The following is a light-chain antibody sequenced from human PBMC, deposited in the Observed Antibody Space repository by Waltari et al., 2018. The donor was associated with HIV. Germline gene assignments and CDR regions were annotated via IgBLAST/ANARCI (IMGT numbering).Light chain of an antibody. Sequence: DIVMTQSPLSLAVTPGESASISCRSSQSLRHGDGFEYLDWYLQKPGQSLQLLIYLGSNRASGVPDRFRGSGSGADFSLEISKVEAEDVGLYFCMQTLQTPLTFGGGTKVEIK. CDR1: QSLRHGDGFEY. V-gene: IGKV2-28*01. J-gene: IGKJ4*01. CDR2: LGS. CDR3: MQTLQTPLT.